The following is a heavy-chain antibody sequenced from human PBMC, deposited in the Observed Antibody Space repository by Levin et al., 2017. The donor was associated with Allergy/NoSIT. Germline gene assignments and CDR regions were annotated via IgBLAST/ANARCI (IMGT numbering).Heavy chain of an antibody. CDR3: ARDRITMVRNYYYYMDV. D-gene: IGHD3-10*01. Sequence: ASVKVSCKASGYTFTGYYMHWVRQAPGQGLEWMGWINPNSGGTNYAQKFQGRVTMTRDTSISTAYMELSRLRSDDTAVYYCARDRITMVRNYYYYMDVWGKGTTVTVSS. V-gene: IGHV1-2*02. J-gene: IGHJ6*03. CDR1: GYTFTGYY. CDR2: INPNSGGT.